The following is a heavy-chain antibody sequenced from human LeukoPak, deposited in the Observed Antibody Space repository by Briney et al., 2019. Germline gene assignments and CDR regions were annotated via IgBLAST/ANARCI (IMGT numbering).Heavy chain of an antibody. CDR2: ISWNSGST. V-gene: IGHV3-9*01. J-gene: IGHJ4*02. D-gene: IGHD3-9*01. CDR3: AKSRYFDWLPDY. Sequence: GRSLRLSCAASGFTFDDYAMHWVRQAPGKGLEWVSGISWNSGSTGYADSVKGRFTISRDNAKNSLYLQMNSLRAEDTALYYCAKSRYFDWLPDYWGQGTLVTVSS. CDR1: GFTFDDYA.